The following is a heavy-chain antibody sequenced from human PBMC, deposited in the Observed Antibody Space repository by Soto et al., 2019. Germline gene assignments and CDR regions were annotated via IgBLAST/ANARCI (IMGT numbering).Heavy chain of an antibody. J-gene: IGHJ5*02. Sequence: PSETRSLTFSLSGGSISNLDSVWAWIRQPPGQALEYIGYIYKIATTYYNPSFESRVAISVDTSKSQFSLNVTSVTAADTAVYFCARGRYCLTGRCFPNWFDSWGQG. D-gene: IGHD1-20*01. V-gene: IGHV4-30-4*01. CDR3: ARGRYCLTGRCFPNWFDS. CDR2: IYKIATT. CDR1: GGSISNLDSV.